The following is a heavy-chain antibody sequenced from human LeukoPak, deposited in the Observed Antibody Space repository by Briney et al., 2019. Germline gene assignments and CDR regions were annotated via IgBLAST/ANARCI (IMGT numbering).Heavy chain of an antibody. Sequence: GGSLRLSCAASGFTFSSYSMNWLRQAPGKGLEGVSSISSSSSYIYYADSVKGRFTISRDNAKNSLYLQMNSLRAEDTAVYYCARDGWASSLDYWGQGTLVTVSS. D-gene: IGHD6-6*01. J-gene: IGHJ4*02. V-gene: IGHV3-21*01. CDR3: ARDGWASSLDY. CDR1: GFTFSSYS. CDR2: ISSSSSYI.